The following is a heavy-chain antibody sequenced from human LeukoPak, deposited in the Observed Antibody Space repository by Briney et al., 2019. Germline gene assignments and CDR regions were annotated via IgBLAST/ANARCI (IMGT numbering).Heavy chain of an antibody. Sequence: GRSLSLSCAASGFTFSSYAMHWVRQAPGKGLEWVAVISYDGSNKYYADSVKGRFTISRDNSKNTLYLQMNSLRAEDTAVYYCASVPPESITGTYSVDYWGQGTLVTVSS. J-gene: IGHJ4*02. V-gene: IGHV3-30-3*01. D-gene: IGHD1-20*01. CDR1: GFTFSSYA. CDR3: ASVPPESITGTYSVDY. CDR2: ISYDGSNK.